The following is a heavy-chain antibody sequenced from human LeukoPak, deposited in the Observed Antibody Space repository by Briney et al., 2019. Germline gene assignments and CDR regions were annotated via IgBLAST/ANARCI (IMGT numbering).Heavy chain of an antibody. V-gene: IGHV4-4*08. CDR3: ARDGGYYLDY. CDR1: GVSISTYY. D-gene: IGHD3-16*01. CDR2: IHNRAT. Sequence: PAETLSLTCTVSGVSISTYYWTWVRQPPGKGLEWIGYIHNRATNSKPSLKSRVTISLDTSKTASYLKLSSVTAADTAVYYCARDGGYYLDYWGQGTLVTVSS. J-gene: IGHJ4*02.